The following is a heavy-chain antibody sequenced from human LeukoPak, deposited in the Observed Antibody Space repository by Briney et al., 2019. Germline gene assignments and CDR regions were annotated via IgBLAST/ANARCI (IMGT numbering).Heavy chain of an antibody. Sequence: GGSLRLSCSASGFSFSSYWMSLVRQAPGKGLEGVASIKQDGREKYYVDSVKGRFTISGDNAKNSLYLQMNSLRAEDTAVYYCSRLDHYWGQGTLVPVSS. CDR1: GFSFSSYW. J-gene: IGHJ4*02. V-gene: IGHV3-7*04. CDR2: IKQDGREK. CDR3: SRLDHY. D-gene: IGHD1-1*01.